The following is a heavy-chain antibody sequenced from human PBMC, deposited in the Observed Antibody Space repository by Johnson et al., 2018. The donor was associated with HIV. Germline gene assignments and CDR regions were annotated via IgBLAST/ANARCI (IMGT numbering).Heavy chain of an antibody. CDR3: ARECSGGSCYPLDHDAFDI. CDR2: ISSNGGST. CDR1: GFTFSSYA. Sequence: VQLVESGGGLVQPGGSLRLSCAASGFTFSSYAMHWVRQAPGKGLEYVSAISSNGGSTYYANSVKGRFTISRDNSKNTLYLQMNSLRAEDTAVYYCARECSGGSCYPLDHDAFDIWGQGTMVTVSS. V-gene: IGHV3-64*01. J-gene: IGHJ3*02. D-gene: IGHD2-15*01.